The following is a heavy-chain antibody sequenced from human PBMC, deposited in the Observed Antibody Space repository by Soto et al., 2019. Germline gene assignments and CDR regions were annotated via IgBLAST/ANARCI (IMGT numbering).Heavy chain of an antibody. CDR2: IKFDGSTT. J-gene: IGHJ6*02. D-gene: IGHD5-18*01. CDR1: GFTFSTYW. CDR3: ARGIRNYYGVDV. V-gene: IGHV3-74*01. Sequence: GGSLRLSCVASGFTFSTYWMHWVRQAPRKGLVWVSRIKFDGSTTSYADSVKGRFTISRDNAKNTVYLQMNSLGGEDTGVCYCARGIRNYYGVDVWGQGTTVTVSS.